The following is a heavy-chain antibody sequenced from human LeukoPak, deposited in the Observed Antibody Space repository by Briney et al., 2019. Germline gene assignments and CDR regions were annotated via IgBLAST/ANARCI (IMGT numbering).Heavy chain of an antibody. V-gene: IGHV1-46*01. Sequence: ASVKVSCKASGYTFTSYYTHWVRQAPGQGLEWMGIINPSGGSTSYAQKFQGRVTMTRDMSTSTVYMELSSLRSEDTAVYYCATDSGSYLADAFDIWGQGTMVTVSS. CDR3: ATDSGSYLADAFDI. CDR1: GYTFTSYY. J-gene: IGHJ3*02. CDR2: INPSGGST. D-gene: IGHD1-26*01.